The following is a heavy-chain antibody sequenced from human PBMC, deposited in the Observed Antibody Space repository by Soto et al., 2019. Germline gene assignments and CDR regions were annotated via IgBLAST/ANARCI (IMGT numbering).Heavy chain of an antibody. CDR2: ISSSSSFI. Sequence: EVQLVESGGGLVQPGGSLRLSCAASGFTFSSYSMNWVRQAPGKGLEWVSYISSSSSFIYYADSVKGPITISRDNAKNQMYLQMNSLRDEDRAVYYCARGPRGDCGGDCHPDYWGQGTLVTVS. V-gene: IGHV3-48*02. J-gene: IGHJ4*02. D-gene: IGHD2-21*02. CDR1: GFTFSSYS. CDR3: ARGPRGDCGGDCHPDY.